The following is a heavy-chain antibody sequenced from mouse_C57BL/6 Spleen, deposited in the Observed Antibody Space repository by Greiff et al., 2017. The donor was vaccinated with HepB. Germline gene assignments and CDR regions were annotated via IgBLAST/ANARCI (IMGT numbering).Heavy chain of an antibody. Sequence: QVQLQQSGAELVKPGASVKLSCKASGYTFTSYWMQWVKQRPGQGLEWIGEIDPSDSYTNYNQKFKGKATLTVDTSSSTAYMQLSSLTSEDSAVYYCARKGGDGYYVAWFAYWGQGTLVTVSA. V-gene: IGHV1-50*01. J-gene: IGHJ3*01. CDR2: IDPSDSYT. D-gene: IGHD2-3*01. CDR3: ARKGGDGYYVAWFAY. CDR1: GYTFTSYW.